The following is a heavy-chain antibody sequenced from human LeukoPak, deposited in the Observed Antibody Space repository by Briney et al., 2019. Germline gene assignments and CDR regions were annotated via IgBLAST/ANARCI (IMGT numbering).Heavy chain of an antibody. CDR3: TTYVGATAY. J-gene: IGHJ4*02. V-gene: IGHV3-15*01. CDR1: GFTFSNAR. D-gene: IGHD1-26*01. CDR2: IKTKTDDGAT. Sequence: KPGGSLRLSCAASGFTFSNARMNWVRQAPGKGLEWVGRIKTKTDDGATDYSVPVKARFTISRDDSKTTLYLQMNGLKTEDTAIYYCTTYVGATAYWGQGTLVTVSS.